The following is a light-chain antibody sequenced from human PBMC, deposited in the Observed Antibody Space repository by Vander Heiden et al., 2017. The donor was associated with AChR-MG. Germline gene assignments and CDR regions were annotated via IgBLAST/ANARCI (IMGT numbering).Light chain of an antibody. CDR2: CAF. V-gene: IGKV3D-15*01. Sequence: EVVMTQSPATLSVSPGERATLSCRASQSVSSNLAWYQQKPGQAPRLLIYCAFTRATGIPARFSGSGSGTEFTLTISSLQSEDFAVYYCHQYDNLPRTFGPGTKVDIK. CDR3: HQYDNLPRT. CDR1: QSVSSN. J-gene: IGKJ3*01.